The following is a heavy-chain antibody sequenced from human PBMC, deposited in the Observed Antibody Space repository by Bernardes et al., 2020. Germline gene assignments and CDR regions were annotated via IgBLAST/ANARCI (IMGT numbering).Heavy chain of an antibody. Sequence: ASVKVSCKVSGYTLTELSMHWVRQAPGKGLEWMGGFDPEDGETIYAQKLQGRVTMTEDTSTDTAYMELSSLRSEDTAVYYCATSTIFGVAPNWFDPWGQGTLVTVSS. V-gene: IGHV1-24*01. D-gene: IGHD3-3*01. J-gene: IGHJ5*02. CDR1: GYTLTELS. CDR3: ATSTIFGVAPNWFDP. CDR2: FDPEDGET.